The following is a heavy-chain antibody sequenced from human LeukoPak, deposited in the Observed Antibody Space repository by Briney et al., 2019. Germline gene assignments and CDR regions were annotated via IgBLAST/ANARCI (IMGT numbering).Heavy chain of an antibody. Sequence: PSETLSLTCTVSGGSISSYYWSWIRQPPGKGLEWIVYIYYSGSTNYNPSLKSRLTMSIDSSMNQFSLKLSSVTAADTAVYYCARLRLRYTRNGDSTSYEVFDIWGQGTMVTVSS. CDR3: ARLRLRYTRNGDSTSYEVFDI. CDR2: IYYSGST. D-gene: IGHD2-21*01. V-gene: IGHV4-59*08. J-gene: IGHJ3*02. CDR1: GGSISSYY.